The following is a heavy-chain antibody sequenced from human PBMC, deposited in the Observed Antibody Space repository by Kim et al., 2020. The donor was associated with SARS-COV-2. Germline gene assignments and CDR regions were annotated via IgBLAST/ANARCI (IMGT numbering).Heavy chain of an antibody. J-gene: IGHJ6*03. V-gene: IGHV4-34*01. Sequence: SETLSLTCAVYGGSFSGYYWSWIRQPPGKGLEWIGEINHSGSTNYNPSLKSRVTISVDTSKNQFSLKLSSVTAADTAVYYCARWAHTILRGPMDVWGKGTTVTVSS. D-gene: IGHD3-3*01. CDR1: GGSFSGYY. CDR3: ARWAHTILRGPMDV. CDR2: INHSGST.